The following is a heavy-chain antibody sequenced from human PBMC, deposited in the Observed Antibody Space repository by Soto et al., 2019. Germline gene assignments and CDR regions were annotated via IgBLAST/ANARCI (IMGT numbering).Heavy chain of an antibody. D-gene: IGHD2-2*01. J-gene: IGHJ4*02. CDR3: ARGLILGYCSSTSCPSFDY. CDR2: IIPIFGTA. Sequence: ASVKVSCKASGGTFSSYAISWVRQAPGQGLEWMGGIIPIFGTANYAQKFQGRVTITADESTSTAYMELSSLRSEDTAVYYCARGLILGYCSSTSCPSFDYWGPGTLVTVSS. CDR1: GGTFSSYA. V-gene: IGHV1-69*13.